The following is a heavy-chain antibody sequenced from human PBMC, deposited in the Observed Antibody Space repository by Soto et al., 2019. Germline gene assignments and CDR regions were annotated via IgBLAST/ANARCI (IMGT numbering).Heavy chain of an antibody. J-gene: IGHJ4*02. Sequence: GASVKVSCKASGNTFTSYYIHWVRQAPGQGLEWMGVINPSGGSTTYAQKFQGRVTMTRDTSTTTVYMELSSLKSEDTAVYYCARYDYNGYYFDYWGQGTLVTVSS. CDR3: ARYDYNGYYFDY. CDR1: GNTFTSYY. V-gene: IGHV1-46*01. CDR2: INPSGGST. D-gene: IGHD4-4*01.